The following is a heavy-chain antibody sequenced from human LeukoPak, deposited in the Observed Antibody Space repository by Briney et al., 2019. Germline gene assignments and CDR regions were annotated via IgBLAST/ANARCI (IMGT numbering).Heavy chain of an antibody. Sequence: PGGSLRLSCAASGFTFSSYAMSWVRQAPGKGLEWVSAVSGSGGSTFYADSVKGRFTISRDNSQNTLYVQMNSLRAEDTAVYYCAALYSGYSYYFDYWGQGTLVTVSS. D-gene: IGHD5-12*01. J-gene: IGHJ4*02. V-gene: IGHV3-23*01. CDR2: VSGSGGST. CDR3: AALYSGYSYYFDY. CDR1: GFTFSSYA.